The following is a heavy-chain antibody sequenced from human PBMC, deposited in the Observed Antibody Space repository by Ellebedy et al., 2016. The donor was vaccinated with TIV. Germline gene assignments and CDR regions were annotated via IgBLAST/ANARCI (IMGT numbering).Heavy chain of an antibody. V-gene: IGHV3-30-3*01. D-gene: IGHD5-18*01. Sequence: PGGSLRLSCAASGFTFSSYWMHRVRQAPGKGLEWVTIISYDGSNKYYADSVKGRFTISRDNSKHTVYLQMNSLRAEDTAIYYCARGGVINSYAAADSWGQGTLVTVST. CDR3: ARGGVINSYAAADS. CDR2: ISYDGSNK. CDR1: GFTFSSYW. J-gene: IGHJ4*02.